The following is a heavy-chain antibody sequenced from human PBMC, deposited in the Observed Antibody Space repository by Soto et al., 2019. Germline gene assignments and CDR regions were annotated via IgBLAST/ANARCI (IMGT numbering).Heavy chain of an antibody. D-gene: IGHD4-17*01. CDR1: GFTFDDYA. Sequence: EVQLVESGGGLVQPGRSLRLSCAASGFTFDDYAMHWVRQAPGKGLEWVSGISWNSGSIGYADSVKGRFTISRDNAKNSLYLQVNSLRAEDTALYYCAKLRDYGDYVGYFDYWGQGTLVTVSS. J-gene: IGHJ4*02. V-gene: IGHV3-9*01. CDR2: ISWNSGSI. CDR3: AKLRDYGDYVGYFDY.